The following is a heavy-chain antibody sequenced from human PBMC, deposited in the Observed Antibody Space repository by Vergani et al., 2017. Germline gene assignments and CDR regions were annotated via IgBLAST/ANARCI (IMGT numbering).Heavy chain of an antibody. V-gene: IGHV3-30*03. D-gene: IGHD3-3*01. CDR1: GFTSSYYG. Sequence: QVHLVESGGGVVQPGRSLRLSCVVSGFTSSYYGMHWVRQAPGKGLEWVAVISYDGSNKYYADSVKGRFTISRDNSKNTLYLQMNSLRAEDTAVYYCARGPISRVRFLEWLLIYWGQGTLVTVSS. CDR2: ISYDGSNK. J-gene: IGHJ4*02. CDR3: ARGPISRVRFLEWLLIY.